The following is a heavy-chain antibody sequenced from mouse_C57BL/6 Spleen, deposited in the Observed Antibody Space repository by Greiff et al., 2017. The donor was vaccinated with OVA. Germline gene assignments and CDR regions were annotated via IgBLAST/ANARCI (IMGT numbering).Heavy chain of an antibody. CDR2: IYPGDGDT. D-gene: IGHD1-1*02. J-gene: IGHJ1*03. CDR1: GYAFSSSW. CDR3: ARAGWDWYCDV. V-gene: IGHV1-82*01. Sequence: VQLQQSGPELVKPGASVKISCKASGYAFSSSWMHWVKQRPGKGLEWIGRIYPGDGDTNYNAKFKGKATLTADKSSSTAYMQLSSLTSEDSAVYFCARAGWDWYCDVWGTGTTVTVSS.